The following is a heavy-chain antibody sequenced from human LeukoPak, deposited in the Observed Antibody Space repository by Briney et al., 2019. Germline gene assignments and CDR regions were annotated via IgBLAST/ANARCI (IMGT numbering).Heavy chain of an antibody. D-gene: IGHD6-6*01. V-gene: IGHV1-69*05. Sequence: SAKVSCRASGGTFSSYAISWVRQAPGQGLEWMGGIIPIFGTANYAQKFQGRVTITTDESTSTAYMELSSLRSEDTAVYYCARWGEYSSSSGYWFDPWGQGTLVTVSS. J-gene: IGHJ5*02. CDR3: ARWGEYSSSSGYWFDP. CDR2: IIPIFGTA. CDR1: GGTFSSYA.